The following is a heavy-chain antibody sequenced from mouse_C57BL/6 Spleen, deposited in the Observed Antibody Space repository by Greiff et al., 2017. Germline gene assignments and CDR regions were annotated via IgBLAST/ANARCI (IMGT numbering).Heavy chain of an antibody. CDR2: IYPGDGDT. V-gene: IGHV1-80*01. J-gene: IGHJ2*01. Sequence: QVQLQQSGAELVKPGASVKISCKASGYAFSSYWMNWVKRRPGKGLEWIGQIYPGDGDTNYNGKFKGKATLTADKSSSTAYMQLSSLTSEDSAVYFCARRGDYGYYFDYWGQGTTRTVSS. CDR3: ARRGDYGYYFDY. D-gene: IGHD2-4*01. CDR1: GYAFSSYW.